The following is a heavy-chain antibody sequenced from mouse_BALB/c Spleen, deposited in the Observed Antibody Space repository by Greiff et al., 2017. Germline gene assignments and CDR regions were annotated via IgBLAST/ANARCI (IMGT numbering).Heavy chain of an antibody. Sequence: EVHLVESGGGLVKPGGSLKLSCAASGFTFSSYTMSWVRQTPEKRLEWVATISSGGSYTYYPDSVKGRFTISRDNAKNTLYLQMSSLKSEDTAMYYCTRGRYAMDYWGQGTSVTVSS. J-gene: IGHJ4*01. CDR3: TRGRYAMDY. CDR1: GFTFSSYT. CDR2: ISSGGSYT. V-gene: IGHV5-6-4*01.